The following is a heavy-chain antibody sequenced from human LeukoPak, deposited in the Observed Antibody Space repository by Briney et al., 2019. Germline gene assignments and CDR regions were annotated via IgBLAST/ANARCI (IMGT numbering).Heavy chain of an antibody. D-gene: IGHD3-22*01. CDR3: TREGTYGYYYFDDY. CDR1: GFTFSSYA. V-gene: IGHV3-49*04. J-gene: IGHJ4*02. Sequence: GGSLRLSCAASGFTFSSYAMSWVRQAPGKGLEWVGFIRSKAYGGTTEYAASVKGRFTISRDDSKSIAYLQMNSLKTEDTAVYYCTREGTYGYYYFDDYWGQGTLVTVSS. CDR2: IRSKAYGGTT.